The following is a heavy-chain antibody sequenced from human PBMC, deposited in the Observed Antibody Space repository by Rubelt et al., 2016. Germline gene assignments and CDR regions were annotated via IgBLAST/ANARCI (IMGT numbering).Heavy chain of an antibody. J-gene: IGHJ5*02. CDR1: GGSFSAYY. CDR3: ARQEERNWFDP. V-gene: IGHV4-34*01. CDR2: INHSGST. Sequence: QVQLQQWGAGLLKPSETLSLTRAVYGGSFSAYYWSWIRQPPGKGLEWIGEINHSGSTNYNPSIKGRVTISVDTSKNQFSLKLTTVTAADTAVYYCARQEERNWFDPWGQGTLVTVSS.